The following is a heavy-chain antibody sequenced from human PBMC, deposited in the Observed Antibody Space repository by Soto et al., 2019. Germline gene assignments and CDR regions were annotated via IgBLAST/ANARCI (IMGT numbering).Heavy chain of an antibody. J-gene: IGHJ6*02. Sequence: GRSLRLSCAASGFTFSSYWKSCVRQAPWKGLEWVANIKPDGSEKYYVDSVKGRFTISRDNTKNSLYLQMNSLRAEDTAVYYCARDSYGSSYGMDVWGQGTTVTVSS. D-gene: IGHD3-16*01. CDR1: GFTFSSYW. V-gene: IGHV3-7*03. CDR3: ARDSYGSSYGMDV. CDR2: IKPDGSEK.